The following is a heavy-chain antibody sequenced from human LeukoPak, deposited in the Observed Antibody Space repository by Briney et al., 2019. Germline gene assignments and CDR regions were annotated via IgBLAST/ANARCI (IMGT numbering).Heavy chain of an antibody. D-gene: IGHD4-17*01. Sequence: ASVKVSCKASGYTFTSYYMHWVRQAPGQGLEWMGIINPSGGSTSYAQKFQGRVTMTRETSTSTVYMELSSLRSEDTAVYYCAREYGDYEGVSSAFDIWGQGTMVTVSS. CDR2: INPSGGST. CDR1: GYTFTSYY. CDR3: AREYGDYEGVSSAFDI. J-gene: IGHJ3*02. V-gene: IGHV1-46*01.